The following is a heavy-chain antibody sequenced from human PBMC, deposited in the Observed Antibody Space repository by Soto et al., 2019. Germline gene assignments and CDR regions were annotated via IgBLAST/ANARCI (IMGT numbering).Heavy chain of an antibody. CDR3: AKHYYDSSGYFYY. D-gene: IGHD3-22*01. J-gene: IGHJ4*02. CDR2: ISGSGGST. CDR1: GFTFSSYA. V-gene: IGHV3-23*01. Sequence: EVQLLEFGGGLVQPGGSLRLSCAASGFTFSSYAMSWVRQAPGKGLEWVSAISGSGGSTYYADSVKGRFTISRDNSKNTLYLQMNSLRAEDTAVYYCAKHYYDSSGYFYYWGQGTLVTVSS.